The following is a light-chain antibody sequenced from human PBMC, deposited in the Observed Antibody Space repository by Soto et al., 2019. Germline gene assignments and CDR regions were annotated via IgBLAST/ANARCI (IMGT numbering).Light chain of an antibody. CDR2: GAS. CDR3: QHYGSLVLT. J-gene: IGKJ4*01. Sequence: EIVLTQSPGTLSLSPGERATLSCRASQSVSSSYLAWYQQKPGQAPRLLIYGASSRATGIPDRFSGSESGTDFTLTISRLEPEDVAVYYCQHYGSLVLTFGGGTKVEIK. V-gene: IGKV3-20*01. CDR1: QSVSSSY.